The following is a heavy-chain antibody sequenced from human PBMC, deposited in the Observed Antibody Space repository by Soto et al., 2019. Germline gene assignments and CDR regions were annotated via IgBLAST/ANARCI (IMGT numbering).Heavy chain of an antibody. J-gene: IGHJ4*02. V-gene: IGHV2-5*02. D-gene: IGHD3-10*01. CDR2: IYWDDDK. Sequence: QITLKESGPTLVRPTQTLTLTCTFSGFSLTTSGVGVGWIRQPPGKALEWLAVIYWDDDKRYSSSLKSRLTITKDTSKNQVVLTMTNMDPVDTATYYCAHHPSYGLEGYSFDYWGQGTLFTVSS. CDR1: GFSLTTSGVG. CDR3: AHHPSYGLEGYSFDY.